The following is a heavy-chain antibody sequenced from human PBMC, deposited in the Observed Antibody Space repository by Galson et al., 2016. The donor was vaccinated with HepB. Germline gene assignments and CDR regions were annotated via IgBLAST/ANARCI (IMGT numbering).Heavy chain of an antibody. CDR3: ARDVPIAAADY. J-gene: IGHJ4*02. CDR1: EFTFRIYS. V-gene: IGHV3-48*02. Sequence: SLRLSCAASEFTFRIYSFNWVRQAPGKGLEWISYISDSSHTIEYADSVKGRFPISRDDAKNSVYLHMDRLGDEDTALYYCARDVPIAAADYWGQGTLVTVSS. CDR2: ISDSSHTI. D-gene: IGHD6-13*01.